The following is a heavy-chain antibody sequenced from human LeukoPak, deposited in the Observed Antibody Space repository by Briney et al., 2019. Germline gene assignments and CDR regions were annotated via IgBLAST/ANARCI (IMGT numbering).Heavy chain of an antibody. J-gene: IGHJ4*02. V-gene: IGHV3-30*19. D-gene: IGHD3-22*01. Sequence: GRSLRLSCAASGFPFSSFGMHWVRQAPGKGLEWVAVISYDGSNKYYADSVKGRFTISRDNSKNTLYLQMNSLRAEDTAVYYCARDNYYDSSGYLAYWGQGTLVTVSS. CDR3: ARDNYYDSSGYLAY. CDR1: GFPFSSFG. CDR2: ISYDGSNK.